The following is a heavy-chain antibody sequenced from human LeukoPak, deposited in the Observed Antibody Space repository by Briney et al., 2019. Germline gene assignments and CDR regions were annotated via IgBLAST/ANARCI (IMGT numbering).Heavy chain of an antibody. CDR2: ISSSSSYI. CDR3: ASLYSSSSRYYYYGMDV. V-gene: IGHV3-21*01. CDR1: GFTFSSYS. D-gene: IGHD6-6*01. Sequence: PGGSLRLSCAASGFTFSSYSMNWVRRAPGKGLEWVSSISSSSSYIYYADSVKGRFTTSRDNAKNPLYLQMNSLRAEDTAVYYCASLYSSSSRYYYYGMDVWGQGTTVTVSS. J-gene: IGHJ6*02.